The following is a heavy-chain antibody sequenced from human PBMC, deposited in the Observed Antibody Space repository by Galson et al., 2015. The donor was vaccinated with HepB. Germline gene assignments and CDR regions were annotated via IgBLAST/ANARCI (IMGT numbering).Heavy chain of an antibody. CDR3: ARVRKRAHFYDYGMDV. CDR2: INHSGSS. CDR1: GGSFSGYY. Sequence: ETLSLTCAVSGGSFSGYYWTWIRQPPGKGLEWIGEINHSGSSKYSPSLKSRLTISVDTSKNQFSLKLNSLTAADTAVYYCARVRKRAHFYDYGMDVWGQGTTVIVSS. D-gene: IGHD6-25*01. V-gene: IGHV4-34*01. J-gene: IGHJ6*02.